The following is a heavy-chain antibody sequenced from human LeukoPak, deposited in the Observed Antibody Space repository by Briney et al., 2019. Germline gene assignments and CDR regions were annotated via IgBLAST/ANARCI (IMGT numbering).Heavy chain of an antibody. D-gene: IGHD3-3*01. CDR3: ARLVVYGSYYDFWSGYYRDY. CDR2: INHSGST. Sequence: SETLSLTCAVYGGSFSGYYWSWLRQPPGKGLEWIGEINHSGSTNYNPSLKSRVTISVDTSKNQFSLKLSSVTAADTAVYYCARLVVYGSYYDFWSGYYRDYWGQGTLVTVSS. CDR1: GGSFSGYY. V-gene: IGHV4-34*01. J-gene: IGHJ4*02.